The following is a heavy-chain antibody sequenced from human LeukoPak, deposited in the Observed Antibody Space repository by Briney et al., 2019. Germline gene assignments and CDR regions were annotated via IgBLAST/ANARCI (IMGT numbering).Heavy chain of an antibody. CDR3: ARGPRYYGSGSYYFDY. CDR2: INTNTGNP. D-gene: IGHD3-10*01. CDR1: GYIFTSNA. J-gene: IGHJ4*02. Sequence: ASVKVSCKASGYIFTSNAMNWVRQAPGQGLEWMGWINTNTGNPTYAQGFTGRFVFSLDTSVSTASLQISSLKAEDTAVYYCARGPRYYGSGSYYFDYWGQGTLVTVSS. V-gene: IGHV7-4-1*02.